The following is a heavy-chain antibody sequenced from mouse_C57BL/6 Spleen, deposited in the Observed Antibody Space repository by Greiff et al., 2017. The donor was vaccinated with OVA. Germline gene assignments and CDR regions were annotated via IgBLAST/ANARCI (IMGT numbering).Heavy chain of an antibody. CDR3: ARHAYGSSLYYFDY. D-gene: IGHD1-1*01. J-gene: IGHJ2*01. CDR2: ISSGGSYT. Sequence: EVKLVEYGGDLVKPGGSLKLSCAASGFTFSSYGMSWVRQTPDKRLEWVATISSGGSYTYYPASVKGRFTISRDNAKNTLYLQMSSLKSEDTAMYYCARHAYGSSLYYFDYWGQGTTLTVSS. CDR1: GFTFSSYG. V-gene: IGHV5-6*01.